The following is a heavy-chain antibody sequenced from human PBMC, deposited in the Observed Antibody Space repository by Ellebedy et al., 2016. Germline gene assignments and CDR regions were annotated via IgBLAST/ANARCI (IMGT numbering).Heavy chain of an antibody. V-gene: IGHV3-30-3*01. CDR3: ARDGGDRRGSGKGWFDP. J-gene: IGHJ5*02. D-gene: IGHD3-10*01. Sequence: GGSLRLSXAASGFTFSSYAMHWVRQAPGKGLEWVAVISYDGSNKYYADSVKGRFTISRDNSKNTLYLQMNSLRAEDTAVYYCARDGGDRRGSGKGWFDPWGQGTLVTVSS. CDR1: GFTFSSYA. CDR2: ISYDGSNK.